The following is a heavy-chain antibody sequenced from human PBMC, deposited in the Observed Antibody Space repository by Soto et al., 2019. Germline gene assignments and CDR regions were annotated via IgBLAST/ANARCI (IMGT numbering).Heavy chain of an antibody. CDR1: GDTFTFYS. Sequence: QVQLVQSGAEVKKPGSSVTVSCKASGDTFTFYSINWVRQAPGLGLEWMGRINPILSMSNYAQRFQGRVTMTADKSTSTGYMELSSLRSEDTAMYYCASSYGSGYRAFDYWGQGALVTVSS. CDR3: ASSYGSGYRAFDY. CDR2: INPILSMS. D-gene: IGHD3-10*01. J-gene: IGHJ4*02. V-gene: IGHV1-69*02.